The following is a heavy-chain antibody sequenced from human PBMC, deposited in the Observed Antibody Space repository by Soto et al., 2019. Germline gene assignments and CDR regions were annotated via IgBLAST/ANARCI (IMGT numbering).Heavy chain of an antibody. CDR3: ARIRVKGYYYDSSGYPYYFDY. V-gene: IGHV2-26*01. J-gene: IGHJ4*02. D-gene: IGHD3-22*01. Sequence: SGPTLVNPTETLTLTCTVSGFSLSNARMGVTWIRQPPGKALEWLAHIFSNDEKSYSTSLKSRLTISKDTSKSQVVLTMTNMDPVDTATYYCARIRVKGYYYDSSGYPYYFDYWGQGTLVTVSS. CDR2: IFSNDEK. CDR1: GFSLSNARMG.